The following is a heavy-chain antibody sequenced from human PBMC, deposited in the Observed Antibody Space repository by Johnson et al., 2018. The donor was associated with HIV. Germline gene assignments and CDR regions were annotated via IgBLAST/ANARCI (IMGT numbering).Heavy chain of an antibody. Sequence: QVQLVESGGGVVQPGRSLRLSCAASGFTLSSYGMHWVRQAPGKGLEWVAGIWYDGSNKNYADSVKGRFTISRDNSKNTFYLQMNSLRGDDTAVYYCAKDPTDFGADWAFDIWGQGTMVTVSS. CDR3: AKDPTDFGADWAFDI. D-gene: IGHD3-10*01. V-gene: IGHV3-33*06. CDR1: GFTLSSYG. CDR2: IWYDGSNK. J-gene: IGHJ3*02.